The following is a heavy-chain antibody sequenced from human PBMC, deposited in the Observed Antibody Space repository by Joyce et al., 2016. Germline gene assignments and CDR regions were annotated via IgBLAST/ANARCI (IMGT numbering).Heavy chain of an antibody. CDR2: SSEKANNYET. D-gene: IGHD1/OR15-1a*01. Sequence: QLVESGGGLVQPGGSLKLSCVASGFPFSVAAMRWVRQAAGKSPEWVVRSSEKANNYETANGASVKGRFTFSRDESKNTAYLEMNSLQTDDTAVYYCARPHQNNWHFALWGRG. CDR1: GFPFSVAA. V-gene: IGHV3-73*02. CDR3: ARPHQNNWHFAL. J-gene: IGHJ2*01.